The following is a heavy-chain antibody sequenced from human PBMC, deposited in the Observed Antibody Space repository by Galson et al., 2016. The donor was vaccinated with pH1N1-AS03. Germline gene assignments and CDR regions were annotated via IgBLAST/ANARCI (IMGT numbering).Heavy chain of an antibody. CDR2: INQDGAKH. Sequence: SLRLSCAASGFTFTNYRMSWVRQAPGKGPEWVANINQDGAKHYYVDSVRGRFTISRDNAKNSLYLQMNSLRVEDTAVYYCARDMLRPVGGTIVDYWGQGTLVTVSS. CDR1: GFTFTNYR. V-gene: IGHV3-7*01. CDR3: ARDMLRPVGGTIVDY. J-gene: IGHJ4*02. D-gene: IGHD6-19*01.